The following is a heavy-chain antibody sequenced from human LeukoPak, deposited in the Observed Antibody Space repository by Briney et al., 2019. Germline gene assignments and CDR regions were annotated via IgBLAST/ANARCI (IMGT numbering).Heavy chain of an antibody. D-gene: IGHD3-22*01. V-gene: IGHV4-59*08. CDR1: GGSISSYY. CDR2: IYYRGST. CDR3: ARRRYYDSTGYLD. Sequence: PSETLSLTCTVSGGSISSYYWSWIRQPPGKGLEWIGDIYYRGSTYYNPSLKSRVSISIDTSNNQFSLTLNSVTAADTALYFCARRRYYDSTGYLDWGQGTLVTVSS. J-gene: IGHJ1*01.